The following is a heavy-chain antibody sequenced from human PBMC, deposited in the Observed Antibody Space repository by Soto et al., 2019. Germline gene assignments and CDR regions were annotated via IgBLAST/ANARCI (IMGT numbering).Heavy chain of an antibody. CDR2: ISAYNGNT. V-gene: IGHV1-18*01. D-gene: IGHD2-15*01. CDR1: GYTFTSYG. J-gene: IGHJ5*02. Sequence: QVQLVQSGAEVKKPGASVMVSCKASGYTFTSYGISWVRQAPGQGHEWMGWISAYNGNTNYAQKLQGRVTMTTDTSTSTAYMELRSLRSDDTAVYYCARVVVAAPGSPYNWFDPWGQGTLVTVSS. CDR3: ARVVVAAPGSPYNWFDP.